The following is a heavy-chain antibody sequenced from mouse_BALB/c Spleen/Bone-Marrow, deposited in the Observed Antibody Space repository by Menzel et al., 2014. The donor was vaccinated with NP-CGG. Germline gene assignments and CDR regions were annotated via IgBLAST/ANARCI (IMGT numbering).Heavy chain of an antibody. D-gene: IGHD1-1*01. Sequence: EVQVVESGGGLVQPGGSLKLSCAASGFTFSSYTMSWVRQTPEKRLEWVAYISNGGGSTYYPDTVKGRFTISRDNAKNTLYLQMGSLKSEDTAMYYCARLITTYFDYWGQGTTLTVSS. J-gene: IGHJ2*01. V-gene: IGHV5-12-2*01. CDR3: ARLITTYFDY. CDR1: GFTFSSYT. CDR2: ISNGGGST.